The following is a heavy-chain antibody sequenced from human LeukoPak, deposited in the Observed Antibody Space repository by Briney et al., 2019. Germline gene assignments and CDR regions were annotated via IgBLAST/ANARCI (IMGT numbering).Heavy chain of an antibody. J-gene: IGHJ4*02. V-gene: IGHV3-53*01. CDR3: AREAIAVAGRYYFDY. D-gene: IGHD6-19*01. CDR2: IYSGGST. Sequence: SGGSLRLSCAASGFTVSSNYMSWVRQAPGKGLEWVSVIYSGGSTYYADSVKGRFTISRDNSKNTLYLQMNSLRAEDTAVYYCAREAIAVAGRYYFDYWGQGTLVTVSS. CDR1: GFTVSSNY.